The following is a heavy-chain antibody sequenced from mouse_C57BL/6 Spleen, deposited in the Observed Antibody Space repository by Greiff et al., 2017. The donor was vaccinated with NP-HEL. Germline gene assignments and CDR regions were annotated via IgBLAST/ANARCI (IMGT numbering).Heavy chain of an antibody. CDR1: GYTFTDHT. CDR2: IYPRDGST. V-gene: IGHV1-78*01. CDR3: ARSVFYYYGSSHDYFDY. Sequence: VQLQESDAELVKPGASVKISCKVSGYTFTDHTIHWMKQRPEQGLEWIGYIYPRDGSTKYNEKFKGKATLTADKSSSTAYMQLNSLTSEDTAVYFCARSVFYYYGSSHDYFDYWGQGTTLTVSS. J-gene: IGHJ2*01. D-gene: IGHD1-1*01.